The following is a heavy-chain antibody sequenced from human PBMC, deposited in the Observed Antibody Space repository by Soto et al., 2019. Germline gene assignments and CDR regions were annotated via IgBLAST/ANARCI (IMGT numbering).Heavy chain of an antibody. Sequence: PGGSLRLSCAASGFTFSSYSMNWVRRAPGKGLEWVSYISSSSSTIYYADSVKGRFTISRDNAKNSLYLQMNSLRDEDTAVYYCASTGYSNYYGAFDIWGQGTMVTVSS. J-gene: IGHJ3*02. V-gene: IGHV3-48*02. CDR2: ISSSSSTI. CDR1: GFTFSSYS. CDR3: ASTGYSNYYGAFDI. D-gene: IGHD4-4*01.